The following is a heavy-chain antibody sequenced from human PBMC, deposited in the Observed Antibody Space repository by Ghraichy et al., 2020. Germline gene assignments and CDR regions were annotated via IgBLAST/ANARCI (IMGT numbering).Heavy chain of an antibody. J-gene: IGHJ5*02. V-gene: IGHV4-39*01. Sequence: SETLSLTCTVSGGSISNSSYYWGWIRQPPGKGLEWIGSIYYSGSTYYNPSLKSRVTISVDTSKNQFSLKLSSVTAADTAVYYCARRLWFGEDPNWFDPWGQGTLVTVSS. D-gene: IGHD3-10*01. CDR3: ARRLWFGEDPNWFDP. CDR1: GGSISNSSYY. CDR2: IYYSGST.